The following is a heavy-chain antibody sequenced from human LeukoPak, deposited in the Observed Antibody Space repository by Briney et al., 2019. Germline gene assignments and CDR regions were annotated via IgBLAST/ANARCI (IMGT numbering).Heavy chain of an antibody. D-gene: IGHD3-16*02. CDR1: GYTLTELS. CDR2: FDPEDGET. V-gene: IGHV1-24*01. Sequence: ALVKVSCKVSGYTLTELSMHWVRQAPGKGLEWMGGFDPEDGETIYAQKFQGRVTMTEDTSTDTAYMELSSLRSEDTAVYYCATESWHDYVWGSYRHDAFDIWGQGTMVTVSS. J-gene: IGHJ3*02. CDR3: ATESWHDYVWGSYRHDAFDI.